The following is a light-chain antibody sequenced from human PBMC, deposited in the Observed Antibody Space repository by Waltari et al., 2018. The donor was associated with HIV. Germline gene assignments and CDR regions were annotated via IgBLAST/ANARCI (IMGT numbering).Light chain of an antibody. V-gene: IGKV1-39*01. CDR3: QQSYSSPWT. CDR2: TAS. Sequence: DIQMTQSPSSLSASLGDRVTITCRASQTITNYLNWYQQKPGKAPKLLLYTASSLPSGVPSRFTGSGSGTDFTLTISSLQPEDFATYYCQQSYSSPWTFGQGTNVEI. J-gene: IGKJ1*01. CDR1: QTITNY.